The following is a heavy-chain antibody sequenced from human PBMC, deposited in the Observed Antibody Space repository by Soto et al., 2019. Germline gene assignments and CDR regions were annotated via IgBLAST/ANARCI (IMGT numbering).Heavy chain of an antibody. CDR3: ASHFTTGTTYYYYGMDV. CDR1: GYSFTSYW. J-gene: IGHJ6*02. Sequence: PGESLKISCKGSGYSFTSYWISWVRQMPGKGLEWMGRIDPSDSYTNYSPSFQGHVTISADKSISTAYLRWSSLKASDTAMYYCASHFTTGTTYYYYGMDVWGQGTTVTVSS. V-gene: IGHV5-10-1*01. D-gene: IGHD1-1*01. CDR2: IDPSDSYT.